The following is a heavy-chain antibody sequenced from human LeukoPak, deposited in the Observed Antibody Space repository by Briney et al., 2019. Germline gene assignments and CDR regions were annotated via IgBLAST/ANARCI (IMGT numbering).Heavy chain of an antibody. J-gene: IGHJ6*03. CDR3: ARRVATVVGYYYYYMDV. D-gene: IGHD5-12*01. CDR1: GYTFTSYG. V-gene: IGHV1-18*01. CDR2: ISAYNGNT. Sequence: ASVNVSCKASGYTFTSYGISWVRQAPGQGLEWMGWISAYNGNTNYAQKLQGRVTMTTDTSTSTAYMELRSLRSGDTAVYYCARRVATVVGYYYYYMDVWGKGTTVTVSS.